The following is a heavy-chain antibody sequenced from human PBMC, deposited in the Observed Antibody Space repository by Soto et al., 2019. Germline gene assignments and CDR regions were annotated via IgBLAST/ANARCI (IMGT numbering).Heavy chain of an antibody. CDR1: GFTFDDYA. CDR2: ISWNSGNI. D-gene: IGHD5-18*01. Sequence: EVQLEESGGALVQPGRSLRLSCAASGFTFDDYAMYWVRQVLGKGLEWVSSISWNSGNIGYADYVKGRFTTSRDNAENSLSLQMNNLRPEDTALYYCVRSKGGYSYGTPFDYWGQGTLVTVSS. J-gene: IGHJ4*02. CDR3: VRSKGGYSYGTPFDY. V-gene: IGHV3-9*01.